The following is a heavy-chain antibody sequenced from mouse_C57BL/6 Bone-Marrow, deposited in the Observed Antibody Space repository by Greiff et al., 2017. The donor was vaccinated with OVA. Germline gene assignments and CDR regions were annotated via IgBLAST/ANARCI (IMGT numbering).Heavy chain of an antibody. CDR1: GYTFTNYW. CDR3: AHYGSRLYLHY. Sequence: QVQLQQPGAELVRPGPSVKLSCKASGYTFTNYWMHWVKQRPGQGLEWIGVIAPSDSYINYNQKFKGRATLTVDTSSSTAYMHLSSLTSEDSAVYYCAHYGSRLYLHYWGQGTSLTVPS. J-gene: IGHJ2*02. CDR2: IAPSDSYI. V-gene: IGHV1-59*01. D-gene: IGHD1-1*01.